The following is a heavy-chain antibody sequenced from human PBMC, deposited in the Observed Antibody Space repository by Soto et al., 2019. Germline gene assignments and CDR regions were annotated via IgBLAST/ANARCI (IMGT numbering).Heavy chain of an antibody. D-gene: IGHD3-9*01. V-gene: IGHV3-21*01. CDR2: ISSSSSYI. CDR3: ARDLEADYDILTGYKDY. CDR1: GFTFSSYS. J-gene: IGHJ4*02. Sequence: PGGSLRLSCAASGFTFSSYSMNWVRQAPGKGLEWVSSISSSSSYIYYADSVKGRFTISRDNAKNSLYLQMNSLRAEDTAVYYCARDLEADYDILTGYKDYWGQGTLVTVSS.